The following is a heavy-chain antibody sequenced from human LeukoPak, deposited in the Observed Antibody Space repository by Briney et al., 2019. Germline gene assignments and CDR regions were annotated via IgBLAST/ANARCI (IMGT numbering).Heavy chain of an antibody. CDR2: IDHSGST. CDR3: ARGPIDYTSGWSS. V-gene: IGHV4-34*01. Sequence: SETLSLTCAVYGGSFSGYYWSWIRHPPGKGLEWLGEIDHSGSTNYNPSLRGRLSISVDTSKNHFSLKLRSVTAADTAIYYCARGPIDYTSGWSSWGQGTLVTVSS. D-gene: IGHD6-19*01. J-gene: IGHJ5*02. CDR1: GGSFSGYY.